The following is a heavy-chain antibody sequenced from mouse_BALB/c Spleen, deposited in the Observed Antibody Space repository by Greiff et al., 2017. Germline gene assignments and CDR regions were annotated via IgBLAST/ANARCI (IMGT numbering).Heavy chain of an antibody. CDR3: ARSPGGYYDYYAMDY. J-gene: IGHJ4*01. CDR1: GFTFSSFG. CDR2: ISSGSSTI. V-gene: IGHV5-17*02. Sequence: DVMLVESGGGLVQPGGSRKLSCAASGFTFSSFGMHWVRQAPEKGLEWVAYISSGSSTIYYADTVKGRFTISRDNPKNTLFLQMTSLRSEDTAMYYCARSPGGYYDYYAMDYWGQGTSVTVSA. D-gene: IGHD2-3*01.